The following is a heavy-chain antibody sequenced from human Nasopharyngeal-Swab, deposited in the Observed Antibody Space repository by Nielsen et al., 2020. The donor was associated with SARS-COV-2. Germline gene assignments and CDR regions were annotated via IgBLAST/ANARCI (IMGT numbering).Heavy chain of an antibody. CDR2: IRRKGNNYAT. Sequence: GESLKISCAASGFTFSDSAIHWVRQASGKGLEWVGRIRRKGNNYATAYAASVKGRFIIFSDDPTNTAYLQMNSLKTEDTAVYYCTRCGGGCYSGRDYWGQGTLVTVSS. CDR1: GFTFSDSA. D-gene: IGHD2-21*02. J-gene: IGHJ4*02. CDR3: TRCGGGCYSGRDY. V-gene: IGHV3-73*01.